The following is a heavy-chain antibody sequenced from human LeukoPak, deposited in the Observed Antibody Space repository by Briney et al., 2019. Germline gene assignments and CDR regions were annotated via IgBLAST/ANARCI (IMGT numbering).Heavy chain of an antibody. J-gene: IGHJ3*01. V-gene: IGHV3-23*01. CDR3: AKGQWYSRSSGAFDV. D-gene: IGHD6-13*01. CDR2: IGTGGATT. Sequence: PGGSLRLSCAASGFTFSSYAMSWVRQAPGKGLEWVSVIGTGGATTYYADSVKGRFTISRDNSKNTLYLQMNSLRAEDTAVYYCAKGQWYSRSSGAFDVWGQGTMVTVSS. CDR1: GFTFSSYA.